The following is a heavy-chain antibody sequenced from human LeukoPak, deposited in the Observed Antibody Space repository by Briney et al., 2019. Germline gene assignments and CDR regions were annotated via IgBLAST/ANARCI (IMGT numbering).Heavy chain of an antibody. Sequence: PSETLSLTCTVSGGSISSSSYYWGWIRQPPGKGLEWIGSIYYSGSTYYNPSLKSRVTISVDTSKNQFSPKLSSVTAADTAVYYCARGGELFAENDAFDIWGQGTMVTVSS. J-gene: IGHJ3*02. CDR1: GGSISSSSYY. D-gene: IGHD3-10*01. CDR2: IYYSGST. CDR3: ARGGELFAENDAFDI. V-gene: IGHV4-39*07.